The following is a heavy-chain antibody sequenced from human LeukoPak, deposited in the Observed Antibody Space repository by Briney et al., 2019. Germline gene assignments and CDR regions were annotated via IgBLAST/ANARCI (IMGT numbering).Heavy chain of an antibody. CDR2: ISAYNGNT. V-gene: IGHV1-18*01. Sequence: ASVKVSCKASGYTFTSYGISWVRQAPGQGLEWMGWISAYNGNTNYAQKLQGRVTMTTDTSTSTAYMELRSLRSDDTAVYYCARAPYSSSWYYFDYWAREPWSPSPQ. CDR1: GYTFTSYG. CDR3: ARAPYSSSWYYFDY. J-gene: IGHJ4*02. D-gene: IGHD6-13*01.